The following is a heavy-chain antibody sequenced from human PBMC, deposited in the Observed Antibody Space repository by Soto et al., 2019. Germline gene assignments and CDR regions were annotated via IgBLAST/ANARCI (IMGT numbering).Heavy chain of an antibody. CDR1: GFTFRNYG. V-gene: IGHV3-30*18. J-gene: IGHJ4*02. CDR2: ISSDGTNQ. CDR3: AKDREGFGS. Sequence: QVQLVESGGGVVQPGRSLRLSCAASGFTFRNYGMVWVRQAPGKGLVWVAVISSDGTNQYYADSVKGRFTISRDSSKNTLYLQMNSLRTEDTAVYYCAKDREGFGSWGQGTLVTVSS.